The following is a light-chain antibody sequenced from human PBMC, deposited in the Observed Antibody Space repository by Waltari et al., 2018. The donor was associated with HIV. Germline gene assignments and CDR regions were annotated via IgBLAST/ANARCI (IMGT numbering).Light chain of an antibody. CDR3: QHRNHWPPEYT. V-gene: IGKV1-5*03. CDR1: QDIDKW. J-gene: IGKJ2*01. CDR2: MTS. Sequence: IQMTQSPSSLSASVGDTVILTCRASQDIDKWLAWYHQKPGRAPKLLISMTSVLESGVPSRFSRRGSGTDFTLTIRSLEAEDFAVYYCQHRNHWPPEYTFGQGTKLEIK.